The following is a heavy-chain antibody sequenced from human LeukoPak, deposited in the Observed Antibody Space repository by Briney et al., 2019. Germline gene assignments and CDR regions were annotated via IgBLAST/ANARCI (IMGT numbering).Heavy chain of an antibody. CDR2: ISDSGGST. D-gene: IGHD3-3*01. CDR3: AKAYDFGYYYYYMDV. J-gene: IGHJ6*03. CDR1: GFTFTTNA. V-gene: IGHV3-23*01. Sequence: GGSLRLSCAASGFTFTTNAMNWVRQAPGKGLEWVSGISDSGGSTYYADSVKGRFTISRDNSKNTLYLQMNSLRAEDTAVYYCAKAYDFGYYYYYMDVWGKGTTVTVSS.